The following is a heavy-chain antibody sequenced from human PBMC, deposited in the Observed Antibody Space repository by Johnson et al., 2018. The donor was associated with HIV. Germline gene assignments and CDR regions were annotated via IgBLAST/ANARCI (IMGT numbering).Heavy chain of an antibody. CDR3: ASSRANDYGIPDAFPV. V-gene: IGHV3-43D*03. CDR2: ISWDGAST. J-gene: IGHJ3*01. Sequence: VYLVESGGAVVQPGGSLRLSCVVSGLAFHDYAIHWVRQAPGKGLEWVSVISWDGASTHYADSVKGRFTISRDNAKNSVYLQMNSLRAEDTALYYCASSRANDYGIPDAFPVWGQGTMVTVSS. CDR1: GLAFHDYA. D-gene: IGHD4-17*01.